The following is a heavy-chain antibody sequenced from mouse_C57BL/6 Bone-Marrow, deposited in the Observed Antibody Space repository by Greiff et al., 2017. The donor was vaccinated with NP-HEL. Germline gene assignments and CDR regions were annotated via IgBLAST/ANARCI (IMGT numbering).Heavy chain of an antibody. V-gene: IGHV5-12*01. J-gene: IGHJ4*01. CDR3: ARPHYYGSSYYAMDY. D-gene: IGHD1-1*01. CDR2: ISNGGGST. CDR1: GFTFSDYY. Sequence: EVKLMESGGGLVQPGGSLKLSCAASGFTFSDYYMYWVRQTPEKRLEWVAYISNGGGSTYYPDTVKGRFTIFRDNAKNTLYLQMSRLKSEDTAMYYCARPHYYGSSYYAMDYWGQGTSVTVSS.